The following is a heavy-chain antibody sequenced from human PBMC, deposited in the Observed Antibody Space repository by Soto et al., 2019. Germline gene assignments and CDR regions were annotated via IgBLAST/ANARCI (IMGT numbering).Heavy chain of an antibody. CDR3: VRERYGDYPGYDY. CDR1: GFTLSDYY. D-gene: IGHD4-17*01. Sequence: QVRLVESGGGLVKPGGSLRLSCVASGFTLSDYYMSWIRQAPGKGLEWVSHISRSGSNKLYADSVKGRFTISRDNAKNSLYLQMDSLRAKDTAVYYCVRERYGDYPGYDYWGQGTLLTVSS. V-gene: IGHV3-11*01. CDR2: ISRSGSNK. J-gene: IGHJ4*02.